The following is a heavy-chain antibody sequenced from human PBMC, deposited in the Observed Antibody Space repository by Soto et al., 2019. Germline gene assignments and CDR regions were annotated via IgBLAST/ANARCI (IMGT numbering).Heavy chain of an antibody. CDR2: IYHSGST. CDR3: AREGSHYYGSGSYYPNYGMDV. J-gene: IGHJ6*02. V-gene: IGHV4-4*02. Sequence: SETLSLTXAVSGGSISSSNWWSWVRQPPGKGLEWIGEIYHSGSTNYNPSLKSRVTISVDKSKNQFSLKLSSVTAADTAVYYWAREGSHYYGSGSYYPNYGMDVWGQGTTVTVSS. CDR1: GGSISSSNW. D-gene: IGHD3-10*01.